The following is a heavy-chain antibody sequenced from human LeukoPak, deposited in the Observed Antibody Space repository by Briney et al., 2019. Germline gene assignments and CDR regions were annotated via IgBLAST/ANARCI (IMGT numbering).Heavy chain of an antibody. CDR2: ISYDGSNK. J-gene: IGHJ3*02. D-gene: IGHD4-17*01. V-gene: IGHV3-30*18. CDR3: AKDEHDYGDYDDAFDI. Sequence: GGSLRLSCAASGFTFSSYGMHWVRQAPGKGLEWVAVISYDGSNKYYADSVKGRFTIPRDNSKNTLYLQMNSLRAEDTAVYYCAKDEHDYGDYDDAFDIWGQGTMVTVSS. CDR1: GFTFSSYG.